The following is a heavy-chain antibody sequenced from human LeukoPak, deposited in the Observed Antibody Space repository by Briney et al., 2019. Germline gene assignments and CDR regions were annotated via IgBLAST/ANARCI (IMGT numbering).Heavy chain of an antibody. J-gene: IGHJ4*02. V-gene: IGHV1-18*01. CDR3: ARKGDYYDSSGPFDY. Sequence: ASVKVSCKASGYTFTSYGISWVRQAPGQGLEWMGWISAYIGNTNYAQKLQGRVTMTTDTSTSTAYMELRSLRSDDTAVYYCARKGDYYDSSGPFDYWGQGTLVTVSS. D-gene: IGHD3-22*01. CDR2: ISAYIGNT. CDR1: GYTFTSYG.